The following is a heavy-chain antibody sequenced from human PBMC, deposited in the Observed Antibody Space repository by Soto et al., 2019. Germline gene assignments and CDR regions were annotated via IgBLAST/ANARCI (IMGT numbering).Heavy chain of an antibody. Sequence: QVHLVQSGAEVKRPGASVKVSCEASGYTFSAYYIHWVRHAPGQGLEWMGWLDPNSGRTNYAQRFTGRATMSRDTSISTAYMELRRLTSDDTAVYYCGRDGVDILSAALGHWLDPWGQGTLVTVSS. CDR2: LDPNSGRT. CDR3: GRDGVDILSAALGHWLDP. D-gene: IGHD5-12*01. J-gene: IGHJ5*02. CDR1: GYTFSAYY. V-gene: IGHV1-2*02.